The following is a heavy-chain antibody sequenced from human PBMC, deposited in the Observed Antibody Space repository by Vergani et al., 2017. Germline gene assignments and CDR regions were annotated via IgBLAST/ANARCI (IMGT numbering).Heavy chain of an antibody. D-gene: IGHD5-18*01. CDR2: ISSSGGST. V-gene: IGHV3-23*04. Sequence: VQLVESGGGVVQPGTSLRLSCVVSGFTFSSYAMSWVRQAPGKGLEWVSAISSSGGSTYYADSVKGRFTISRDNSKNTLYLQMNSLRAEDTAVYYCAKDREGGYSYGNFDYWGQGTLVTVSS. J-gene: IGHJ4*02. CDR1: GFTFSSYA. CDR3: AKDREGGYSYGNFDY.